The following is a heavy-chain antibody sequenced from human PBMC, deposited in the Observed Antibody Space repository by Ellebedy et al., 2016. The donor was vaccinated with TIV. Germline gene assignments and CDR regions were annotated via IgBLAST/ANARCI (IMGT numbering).Heavy chain of an antibody. Sequence: SGPTLVXPTQTLTLTCTFSGFSLSTSGMCVSWIRQPPGKALEWLALIDWDDDKYYSTSLKTRLTISKDTSKNQVVLTMTNMDPVDTATYYCARIWSSTEPRYYYGMDVWGQGTTVTVSS. CDR2: IDWDDDK. V-gene: IGHV2-70*01. CDR3: ARIWSSTEPRYYYGMDV. CDR1: GFSLSTSGMC. D-gene: IGHD1-26*01. J-gene: IGHJ6*02.